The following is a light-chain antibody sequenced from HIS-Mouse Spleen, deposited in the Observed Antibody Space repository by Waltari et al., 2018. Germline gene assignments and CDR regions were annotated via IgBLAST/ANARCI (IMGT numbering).Light chain of an antibody. CDR2: DAS. Sequence: DIHMPQSPSSLSASEGDRVTVPCQASQDISNYLNWYQQKPGKAPKLLIYDASNLETGVPSRFSGSGSGTDFTFTISSLQPEDIATYYCQQYDNLPLFTFGPGTKVDIK. CDR1: QDISNY. V-gene: IGKV1-33*01. CDR3: QQYDNLPLFT. J-gene: IGKJ3*01.